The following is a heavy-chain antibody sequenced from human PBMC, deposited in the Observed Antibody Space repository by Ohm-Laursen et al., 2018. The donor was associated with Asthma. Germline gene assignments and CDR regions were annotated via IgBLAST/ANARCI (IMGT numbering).Heavy chain of an antibody. J-gene: IGHJ1*01. Sequence: SLRLSCSAPGYTFSRYSIHWVRQIPGKGLEWVASISTASTFIYYADSVRGRFTTSRDNAKNFVYLQMDSLRVDDTALYYCARIGPEWELPGREYSLHHWGEGTLVTVSS. CDR2: ISTASTFI. D-gene: IGHD1-26*01. CDR3: ARIGPEWELPGREYSLHH. V-gene: IGHV3-21*01. CDR1: GYTFSRYS.